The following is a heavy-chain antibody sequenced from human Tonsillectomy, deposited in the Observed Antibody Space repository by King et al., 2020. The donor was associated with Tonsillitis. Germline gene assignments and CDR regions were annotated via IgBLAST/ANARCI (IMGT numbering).Heavy chain of an antibody. V-gene: IGHV4-31*03. CDR3: GRYEGGVFDS. D-gene: IGHD2-15*01. Sequence: VQLQESGPGLVKPSQTLSLTCKVSGGSISGSAHYLIWVGQPPGKGLEWIGYIYYSGKTYYNPSLKSRLTISLDTSKNQFSLKLSSVTAADTAVYYCGRYEGGVFDSWGQGTLVTVSS. CDR2: IYYSGKT. J-gene: IGHJ5*01. CDR1: GGSISGSAHY.